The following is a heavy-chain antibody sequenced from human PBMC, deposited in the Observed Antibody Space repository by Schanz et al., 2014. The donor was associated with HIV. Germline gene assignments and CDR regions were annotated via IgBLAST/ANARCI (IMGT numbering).Heavy chain of an antibody. D-gene: IGHD6-19*01. CDR1: GFTLSNSA. Sequence: VQLVESGGGVVQPGRSLRLSCAASGFTLSNSAMHWVRQAPGKGLEWVSYISISSTTIYYADSVKGRFTISRDNAKKSLFLQMNSLRDEDTAVYYCARSEWVDQKWGQGTLVTVSS. CDR2: ISISSTTI. V-gene: IGHV3-48*02. CDR3: ARSEWVDQK. J-gene: IGHJ4*02.